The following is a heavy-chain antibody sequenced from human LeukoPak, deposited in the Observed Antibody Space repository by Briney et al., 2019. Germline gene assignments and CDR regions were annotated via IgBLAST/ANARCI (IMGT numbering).Heavy chain of an antibody. CDR3: ARVGFCTKGVCYSFDY. CDR1: GYTFTVNY. J-gene: IGHJ4*02. V-gene: IGHV1-2*02. D-gene: IGHD2-8*01. Sequence: ASVKVSCKPSGYTFTVNYIHWVRQAPGQGPEWMGWINPNSGGTNYAQKFQGRVTMTRDTSISTAYMELSRLTSDDTAVHYCARVGFCTKGVCYSFDYWGQGTLVTVSS. CDR2: INPNSGGT.